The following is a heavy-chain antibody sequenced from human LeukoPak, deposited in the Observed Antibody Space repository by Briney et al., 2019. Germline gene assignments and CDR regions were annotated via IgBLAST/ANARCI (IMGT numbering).Heavy chain of an antibody. CDR3: ARYSSSSSYFEY. D-gene: IGHD6-6*01. CDR1: GGSISSYY. J-gene: IGHJ4*02. Sequence: PSETLSLTFTVSGGSISSYYWSWIRQPPGKGLEWIGYIYYSGSTKYNPSLQSRVTISVDTSKNQFSLKLSSVTAADTAVYYCARYSSSSSYFEYWGQGTLVTVSS. V-gene: IGHV4-59*01. CDR2: IYYSGST.